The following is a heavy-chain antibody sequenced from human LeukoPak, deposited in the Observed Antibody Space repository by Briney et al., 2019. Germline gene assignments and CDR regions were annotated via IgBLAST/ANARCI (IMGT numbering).Heavy chain of an antibody. Sequence: PSETLSLTCTVSGYSISSGYYWGWIRQPPGKGLEWIGSIYHSGSTYYNSSLKSRVTISVDTSKNQFSLKLSSVTAADTAVYYCARIITGTTFYFDYWGQGTLFTVSS. CDR1: GYSISSGYY. CDR3: ARIITGTTFYFDY. CDR2: IYHSGST. D-gene: IGHD1-20*01. V-gene: IGHV4-38-2*02. J-gene: IGHJ4*02.